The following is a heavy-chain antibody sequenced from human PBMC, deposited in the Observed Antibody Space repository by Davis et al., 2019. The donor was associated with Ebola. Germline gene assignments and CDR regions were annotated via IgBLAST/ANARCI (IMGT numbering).Heavy chain of an antibody. CDR1: GYTFTSYG. V-gene: IGHV1-18*01. CDR2: ISAYNGNT. Sequence: AASVKVSCKASGYTFTSYGISWVRQAPGQGLEWMGWISAYNGNTNYAQKLQGRVTMTTDTSTSTVYMELNNLRSEDTAMYYCARLGQQLLLGDWDYWGQGTLVTVSS. D-gene: IGHD1-26*01. CDR3: ARLGQQLLLGDWDY. J-gene: IGHJ4*02.